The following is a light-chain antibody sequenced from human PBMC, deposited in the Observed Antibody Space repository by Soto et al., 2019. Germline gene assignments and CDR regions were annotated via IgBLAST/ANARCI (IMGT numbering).Light chain of an antibody. V-gene: IGKV2-40*01. CDR1: QSLLDSDDGNTY. CDR2: GAS. Sequence: DIVMTQTPLSLPVTPGEPAPISCRSSQSLLDSDDGNTYLDWYLQKPGQSPQLLIYGASYRAAGIPDRFSGSGSGTDFTLTISRLEPEDFALYYCQQYGSSPWTFGQGTKVDIK. CDR3: QQYGSSPWT. J-gene: IGKJ1*01.